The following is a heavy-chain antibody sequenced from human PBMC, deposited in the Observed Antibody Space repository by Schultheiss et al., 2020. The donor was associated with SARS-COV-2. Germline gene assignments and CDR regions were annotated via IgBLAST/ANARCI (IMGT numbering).Heavy chain of an antibody. D-gene: IGHD4-17*01. CDR1: GFAFNSYG. CDR2: ILFDGSRK. CDR3: AKGVNFGDYMMSGQYYFDE. J-gene: IGHJ4*02. Sequence: SCVGSGFAFNSYGMHWVRQPPGKGLEWVALILFDGSRKFFADSVKGRFSISRDNSKRVLYLEMNNLRPDDTARYFCAKGVNFGDYMMSGQYYFDEWGQGTPVTVSS. V-gene: IGHV3-30*18.